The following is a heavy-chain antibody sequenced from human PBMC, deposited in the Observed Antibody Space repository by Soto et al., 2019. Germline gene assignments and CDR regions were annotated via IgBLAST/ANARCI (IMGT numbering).Heavy chain of an antibody. J-gene: IGHJ6*02. CDR1: GDTFKNCV. V-gene: IGHV1-69*01. Sequence: QVQVVQSGVEVRRPGSSVKVSCKASGDTFKNCVISWVRQAPGQGLEWMGGIIPLFGTTDFAQRFQGRLTITTDESTTTAYMELSRLRSEDTATYYCAPELCFGKVSVVWGQGTTVIVSS. CDR2: IIPLFGTT. D-gene: IGHD3-10*01. CDR3: APELCFGKVSVV.